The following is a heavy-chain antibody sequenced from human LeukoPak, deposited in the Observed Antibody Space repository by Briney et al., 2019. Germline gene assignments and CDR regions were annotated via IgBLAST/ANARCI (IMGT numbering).Heavy chain of an antibody. Sequence: GGSLRLSCAASGFTFSSYSMNWVRQAPGKGLEWVSSISSSSSYIYYADSVKGRFTISRDNAKNSLYLQMNSLRAEDTAVYYCARAGWVPAAYGGPQYFQHWGQGTLVTVSS. D-gene: IGHD2-2*01. CDR3: ARAGWVPAAYGGPQYFQH. CDR1: GFTFSSYS. J-gene: IGHJ1*01. CDR2: ISSSSSYI. V-gene: IGHV3-21*01.